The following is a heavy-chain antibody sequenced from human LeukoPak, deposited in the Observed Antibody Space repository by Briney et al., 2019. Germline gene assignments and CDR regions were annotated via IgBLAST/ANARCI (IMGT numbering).Heavy chain of an antibody. CDR2: ITGSGDAT. CDR3: ANKPAGFDP. Sequence: GSLRLSCTASGSTFSSDAMAWVRQAPGKGLEWLSSITGSGDATYYADYVKGRFTISRDNSKNTLYLQMKSLRAEDTAVYYCANKPAGFDPWGQGTLVTVSS. V-gene: IGHV3-23*01. CDR1: GSTFSSDA. D-gene: IGHD1-14*01. J-gene: IGHJ5*02.